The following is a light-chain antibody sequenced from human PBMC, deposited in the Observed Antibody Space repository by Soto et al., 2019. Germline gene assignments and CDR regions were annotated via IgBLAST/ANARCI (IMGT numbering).Light chain of an antibody. J-gene: IGKJ2*01. CDR2: GAS. CDR3: QQYGSSPIYT. V-gene: IGKV3-20*01. CDR1: QTIGSSY. Sequence: EIVLTQSPGTLSLSPGERVTLFCRASQTIGSSYLAWYQQKPGQAPRLLIYGASSRATGIPDRFSGSGSGTDFTLTISRLEPEDFAVYYCQQYGSSPIYTFGQGTKLEIK.